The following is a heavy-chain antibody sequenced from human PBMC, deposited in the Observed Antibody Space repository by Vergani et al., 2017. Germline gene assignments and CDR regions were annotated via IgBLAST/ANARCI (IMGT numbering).Heavy chain of an antibody. V-gene: IGHV4-34*01. CDR1: GGSFSGYY. D-gene: IGHD5-12*01. CDR3: ARARYSGYEPYDYYYYMDV. Sequence: QVQLQQWGAGLLKPSETLSLTCAVYGGSFSGYYWSWIRQHPGKGLEWIGYIYYSGSTYYNPSLKSRVTISVDTSKNQFSLKLSSVTAADTAVYYCARARYSGYEPYDYYYYMDVWGKGTTVTVSS. CDR2: IYYSGST. J-gene: IGHJ6*03.